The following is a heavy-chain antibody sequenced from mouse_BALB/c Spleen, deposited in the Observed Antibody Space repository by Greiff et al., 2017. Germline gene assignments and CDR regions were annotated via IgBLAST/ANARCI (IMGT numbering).Heavy chain of an antibody. D-gene: IGHD1-2*01. CDR1: GFTFSNYW. CDR2: IRLKSNNYAT. Sequence: EVMLVESGGGLVQPGGSMKLSCVASGFTFSNYWMNWVRLSPEKGLEWVAEIRLKSNNYATHYAESVKGRFTISRDDSKSSVYLQMNNLRAEDTGTYYCTRGTTAKSPYRYFDVWGAGTTVTVSS. CDR3: TRGTTAKSPYRYFDV. J-gene: IGHJ1*01. V-gene: IGHV6-6*02.